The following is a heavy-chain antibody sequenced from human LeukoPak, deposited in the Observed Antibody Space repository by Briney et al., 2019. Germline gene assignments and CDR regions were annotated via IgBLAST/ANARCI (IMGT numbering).Heavy chain of an antibody. D-gene: IGHD3-10*02. Sequence: GSLRLSCAASGFTFSTYEMNWVRQAPGKGLEWVSYISSSGSTIYYADSVKGRFTISRDNAKNSLYLQMNSLRAEDTAVYYCAELGITMIGGVWGKGTTVTISS. CDR3: AELGITMIGGV. CDR2: ISSSGSTI. V-gene: IGHV3-48*03. J-gene: IGHJ6*04. CDR1: GFTFSTYE.